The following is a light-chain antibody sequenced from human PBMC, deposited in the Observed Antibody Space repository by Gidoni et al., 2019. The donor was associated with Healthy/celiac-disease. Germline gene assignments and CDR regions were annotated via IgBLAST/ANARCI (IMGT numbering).Light chain of an antibody. CDR2: DAS. J-gene: IGKJ4*01. V-gene: IGKV3-11*01. CDR3: QQRSNWPPFT. Sequence: ELVLTQSPVTLSVSPGESATLSCRASQSVSSYLAWYQQKPGQAPRLLIYDASNTATGIPARFSGSGCGTDFALTISSIEPEDFAVYCCQQRSNWPPFTFGGGTKVEIK. CDR1: QSVSSY.